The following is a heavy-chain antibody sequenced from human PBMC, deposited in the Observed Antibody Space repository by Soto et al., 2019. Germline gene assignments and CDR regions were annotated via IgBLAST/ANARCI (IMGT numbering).Heavy chain of an antibody. CDR1: GGSFSGYY. CDR2: IDYSGNT. CDR3: ARRVYDGVLDGWFFDS. V-gene: IGHV4-34*01. J-gene: IGHJ4*02. Sequence: SETLSLTCAVYGGSFSGYYWSWIRKPPGKGLDWVGEIDYSGNTNYNPSLKSRLTISVDTSKNQFSLKVKSVTAADTAVYYCARRVYDGVLDGWFFDSWGQGTLVTVSS. D-gene: IGHD3-3*01.